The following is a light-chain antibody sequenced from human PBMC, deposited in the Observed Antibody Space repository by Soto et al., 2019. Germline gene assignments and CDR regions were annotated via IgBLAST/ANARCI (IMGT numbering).Light chain of an antibody. CDR3: QQSYSTPLT. CDR2: AAP. V-gene: IGKV1-39*01. Sequence: IQMTQSQSSLSASVGDRVTITCRASQSISSYLNWYQQKPGKAPKLLIYAAPSLQSGVPSRFSGSGSGTDFTLTISSLQPEDFATYYCQQSYSTPLTFGGGTKVDIK. CDR1: QSISSY. J-gene: IGKJ4*01.